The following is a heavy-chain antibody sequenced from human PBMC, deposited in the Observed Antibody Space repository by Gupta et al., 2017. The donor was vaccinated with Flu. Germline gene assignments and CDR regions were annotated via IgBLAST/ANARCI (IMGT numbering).Heavy chain of an antibody. CDR1: GFTFDDYA. CDR2: ISWNSGRI. V-gene: IGHV3-9*01. D-gene: IGHD3-3*01. Sequence: EVQLVESGGGLVQPGRSLRLSCAASGFTFDDYAMHWVRQAPGKGLEWVSGISWNSGRIGYADSVKGRFTISRDNAKNSLYLQMNSLRAEDTALYYCAKDSTSSYYYYMDVWGKGTTVTVSS. J-gene: IGHJ6*03. CDR3: AKDSTSSYYYYMDV.